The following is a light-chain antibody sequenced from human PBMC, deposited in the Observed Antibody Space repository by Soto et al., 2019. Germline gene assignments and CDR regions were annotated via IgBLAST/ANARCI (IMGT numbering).Light chain of an antibody. J-gene: IGKJ4*01. CDR3: HQYGALPPT. Sequence: EIVLTQFPGALSLSPGERVTLSCRASQTVSNTYLAWYQQKSGQAPKFLIYGASNRATGIPDRFSGSGSGTVFTLTISRLEPEDFAVYYCHQYGALPPTFGGGTKVEIK. CDR1: QTVSNTY. CDR2: GAS. V-gene: IGKV3-20*01.